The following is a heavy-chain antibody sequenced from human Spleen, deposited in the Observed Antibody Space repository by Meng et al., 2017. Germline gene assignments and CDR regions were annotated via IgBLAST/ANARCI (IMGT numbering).Heavy chain of an antibody. CDR3: ARINPKDDY. CDR2: IYHSGST. V-gene: IGHV4-38-2*02. J-gene: IGHJ4*02. Sequence: SETLSLTCTVSGYSISSGYYWGWIRQPPGKGLEWIGSIYHSGSTYYNPSLKSRTTVSVDTSKNQFSLKLNSVTAADTAVYYCARINPKDDYWGQGTLVTVSS. CDR1: GYSISSGYY.